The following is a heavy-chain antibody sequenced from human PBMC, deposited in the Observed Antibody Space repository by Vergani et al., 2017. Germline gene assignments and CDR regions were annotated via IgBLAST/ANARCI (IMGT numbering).Heavy chain of an antibody. CDR1: GFTFSSYA. CDR2: ISYDGSNK. J-gene: IGHJ3*02. CDR3: AREGARDAFDI. D-gene: IGHD1-26*01. V-gene: IGHV3-30*04. Sequence: QVQLVESGGGVVQPGRSLRLSCAASGFTFSSYAMHWVRQAPGKGLEWVAVISYDGSNKYYADSVKGRFTISRDNSKNSLYLQMNSLRAEDTAVYYCAREGARDAFDIWGQGTMVTVPS.